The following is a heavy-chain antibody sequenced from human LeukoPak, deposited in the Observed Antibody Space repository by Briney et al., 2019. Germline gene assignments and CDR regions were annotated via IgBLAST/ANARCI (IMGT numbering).Heavy chain of an antibody. CDR3: TTARHLGYCSSTSCPAHAFDI. J-gene: IGHJ3*02. V-gene: IGHV3-30*02. CDR1: GFTFSSYG. Sequence: GGSLRLSCAASGFTFSSYGMHWVRQAPGKGLEWVAFIRYDGSNKYYADSVKGRFTISRDNSKNTLYLQMNSLKTEDTAVYYCTTARHLGYCSSTSCPAHAFDIWGQGTMVTVSS. D-gene: IGHD2-2*01. CDR2: IRYDGSNK.